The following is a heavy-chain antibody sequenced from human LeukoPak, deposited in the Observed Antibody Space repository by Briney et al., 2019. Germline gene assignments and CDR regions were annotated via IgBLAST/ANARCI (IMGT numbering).Heavy chain of an antibody. CDR2: IYYSGST. V-gene: IGHV4-39*07. CDR1: GGSISSSGYY. CDR3: ASEGAAASGREGWFDP. Sequence: SETLSLTCTVSGGSISSSGYYWGWIRQPPGKGLEWIGSIYYSGSTYYNPSLKSRVTKSVDTSKNQFSLKLSSVTAADTAVYYCASEGAAASGREGWFDPWGQGTLVTVSS. D-gene: IGHD6-25*01. J-gene: IGHJ5*02.